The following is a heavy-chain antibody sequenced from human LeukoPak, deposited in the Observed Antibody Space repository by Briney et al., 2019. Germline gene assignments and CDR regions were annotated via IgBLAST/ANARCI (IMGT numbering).Heavy chain of an antibody. CDR1: GGSISSYY. D-gene: IGHD6-19*01. CDR2: IYYSGST. V-gene: IGHV4-59*01. CDR3: ARGGWSLDY. Sequence: SETLSLTCTVSGGSISSYYWSWIRQPPGKGLEWIGYIYYSGSTNYNPSLKSRVTISIDTSKNQFSLRLTSVTAADTAVYFCARGGWSLDYWGQGTLVTVSS. J-gene: IGHJ4*02.